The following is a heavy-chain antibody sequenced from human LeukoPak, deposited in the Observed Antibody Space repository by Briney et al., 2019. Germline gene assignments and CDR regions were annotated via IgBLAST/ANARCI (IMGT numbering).Heavy chain of an antibody. CDR2: ISYDGNNK. CDR1: GFTFSTYA. Sequence: GGSLRLSCAASGFTFSTYAMHWVRQAPGKGLEWVAFISYDGNNKYSADSVKGRFTISRDNSKNTLYLQMNSLRAEDTAVYYCARAHATELGLLGYYFDYWGQGTLVTVSS. CDR3: ARAHATELGLLGYYFDY. V-gene: IGHV3-30-3*01. J-gene: IGHJ4*02. D-gene: IGHD1-26*01.